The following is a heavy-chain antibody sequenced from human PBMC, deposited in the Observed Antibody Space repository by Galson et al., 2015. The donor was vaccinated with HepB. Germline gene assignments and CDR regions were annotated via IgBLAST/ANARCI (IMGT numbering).Heavy chain of an antibody. Sequence: SLRLSCAAPGFTFSSYAMHWVRQAPGKGLEWVAVISYDGSNKYYADSVKGRFTISRDNSKNTLYLQMNSLRAEDTAVYYCARVTTPWYYYGMDVWGQGTTVTVSS. V-gene: IGHV3-30-3*01. D-gene: IGHD1-1*01. CDR1: GFTFSSYA. CDR3: ARVTTPWYYYGMDV. CDR2: ISYDGSNK. J-gene: IGHJ6*02.